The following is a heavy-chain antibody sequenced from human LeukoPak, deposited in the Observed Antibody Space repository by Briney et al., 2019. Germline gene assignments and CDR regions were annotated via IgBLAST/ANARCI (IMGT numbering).Heavy chain of an antibody. CDR3: ARGPYQLLSPFDY. V-gene: IGHV4-30-4*08. CDR2: IYYTGST. CDR1: GGSISSGDSY. D-gene: IGHD2-2*01. J-gene: IGHJ4*02. Sequence: SETLYLTCTVSGGSISSGDSYWSWIRQPPGKGLEWVGYIYYTGSTYYNPSLKSRVTISVDTSKNQFSLKLSSVTAADTAVYYCARGPYQLLSPFDYWGQGTLVTVSS.